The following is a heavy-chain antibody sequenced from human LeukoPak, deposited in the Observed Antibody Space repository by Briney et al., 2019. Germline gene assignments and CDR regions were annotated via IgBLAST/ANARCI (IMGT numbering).Heavy chain of an antibody. CDR2: VLNSGRT. J-gene: IGHJ3*02. Sequence: SETLSLTCTVSGGSISSYYWSWIRQPSGKGLEWIGYVLNSGRTNLNPSIRSRATMSVDTSKNQFSLKLSSLTAADTAVYYCAGRQHIVAVTATRGSFDMWGQGTMVTVSS. D-gene: IGHD2-21*02. CDR1: GGSISSYY. V-gene: IGHV4-59*01. CDR3: AGRQHIVAVTATRGSFDM.